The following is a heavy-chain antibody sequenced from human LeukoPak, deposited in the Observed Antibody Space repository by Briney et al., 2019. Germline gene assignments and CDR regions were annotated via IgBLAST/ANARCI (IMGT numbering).Heavy chain of an antibody. CDR2: ISAYNGNT. CDR1: GYTFTSYG. V-gene: IGHV1-18*04. J-gene: IGHJ5*02. D-gene: IGHD3-10*01. CDR3: ARGSDYYGSGSYKSWFDP. Sequence: ASVKVSCKASGYTFTSYGISWVRQAPGQGLEWMGWISAYNGNTNYAQMLQGRVTMTTDTSTSTAYMELRSLRSDDTAVYYCARGSDYYGSGSYKSWFDPWGQGTLVTVSS.